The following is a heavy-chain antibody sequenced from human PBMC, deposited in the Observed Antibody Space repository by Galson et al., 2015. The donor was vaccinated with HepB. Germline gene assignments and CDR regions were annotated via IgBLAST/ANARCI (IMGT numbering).Heavy chain of an antibody. CDR3: AGYYYDTRNFDFRVY. CDR2: TSXXXSKD. Sequence: SLRLSCAGSGFTFSNFAMHWVRQAPGKGLEWVAVTSXXXSKDYXXDSVRGRFTISRDNSKNTVYLEMNSLRVEDTAVYYCAGYYYDTRNFDFRVYWGRGTLVSVSS. V-gene: IGHV3-30*01. D-gene: IGHD3-9*01. CDR1: GFTFSNFA. J-gene: IGHJ4*02.